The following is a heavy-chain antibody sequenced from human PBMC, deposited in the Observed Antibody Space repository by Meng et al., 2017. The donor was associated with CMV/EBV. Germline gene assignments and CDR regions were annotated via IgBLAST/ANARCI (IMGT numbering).Heavy chain of an antibody. Sequence: FTGSYMHWVRQAPGQGLEWMGWINPNSGGTNYAQKFQGRVTMTRDTSISTAYMELSRLRSDDTAVYYCARFWEDCSSTSCYTDWFDPWGQGTLVTVSS. CDR3: ARFWEDCSSTSCYTDWFDP. V-gene: IGHV1-2*02. J-gene: IGHJ5*02. CDR2: INPNSGGT. D-gene: IGHD2-2*02. CDR1: FTGSY.